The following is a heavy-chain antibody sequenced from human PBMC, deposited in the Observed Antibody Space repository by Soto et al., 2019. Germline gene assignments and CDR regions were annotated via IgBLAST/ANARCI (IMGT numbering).Heavy chain of an antibody. D-gene: IGHD2-2*01. V-gene: IGHV4-4*02. Sequence: PSETLSLTCAVSGGSISSSNWWSRVRQPPGKGLEWIGEIYHSGSTNYNPSLKSRVTISVDKSKNQFSLKLSSVTAADTAVYYCARRPLGAAMLFSFDYWGQGTLVTVS. J-gene: IGHJ4*02. CDR1: GGSISSSNW. CDR2: IYHSGST. CDR3: ARRPLGAAMLFSFDY.